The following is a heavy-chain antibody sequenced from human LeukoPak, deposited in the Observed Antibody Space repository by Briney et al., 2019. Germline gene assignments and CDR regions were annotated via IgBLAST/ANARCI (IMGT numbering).Heavy chain of an antibody. J-gene: IGHJ4*02. V-gene: IGHV5-51*01. D-gene: IGHD1-26*01. Sequence: GESLKISCQGSGYSFTSYWIGWVRQMPGKGLEWMGIIYPGDSDTRYSPSFQGQVTISADKSISTAYLQWSSLKASDTAMYYCASHPSQVGATSDLDNWGQGTLVTVSS. CDR2: IYPGDSDT. CDR3: ASHPSQVGATSDLDN. CDR1: GYSFTSYW.